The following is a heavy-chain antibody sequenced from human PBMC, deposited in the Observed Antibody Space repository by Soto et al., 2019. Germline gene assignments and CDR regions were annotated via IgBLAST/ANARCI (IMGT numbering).Heavy chain of an antibody. CDR1: GYTFTSYG. J-gene: IGHJ3*02. CDR2: ISAYNGNT. D-gene: IGHD3-22*01. Sequence: ASVKVSCKASGYTFTSYGISWVRQAPGQGLEWTGWISAYNGNTNYAQKLQGRVTMTTDTPTSTAYMELRSLRSDDTAVYYCARDGYYDSSADGDAFDIWGQGTMVTVSS. CDR3: ARDGYYDSSADGDAFDI. V-gene: IGHV1-18*01.